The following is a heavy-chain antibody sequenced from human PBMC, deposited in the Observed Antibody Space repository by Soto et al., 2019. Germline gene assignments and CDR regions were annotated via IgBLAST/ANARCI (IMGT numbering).Heavy chain of an antibody. CDR1: GFTFSSYG. J-gene: IGHJ3*02. CDR2: ISYDGSNK. Sequence: GSLRLSCAASGFTFSSYGMHWVRQAPGKGLEWVAVISYDGSNKYYADSVKGRFTTSRDNSKNTPYLQMNSLRAEDTAVYYCAKGLVNSFAFDTWGQGTMVTVSS. D-gene: IGHD6-19*01. CDR3: AKGLVNSFAFDT. V-gene: IGHV3-30*18.